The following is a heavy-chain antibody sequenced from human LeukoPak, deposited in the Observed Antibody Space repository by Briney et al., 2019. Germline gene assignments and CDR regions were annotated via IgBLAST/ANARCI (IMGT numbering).Heavy chain of an antibody. J-gene: IGHJ3*02. CDR1: GGSISSSNYY. CDR3: ARDRRWELLHAFDI. Sequence: SETLSLTCTVSGGSISSSNYYWGWIRQPPGKGLEWIGNIFYSGSTYYNPSLKSRVTISVDTSKNQFSLRLSSVTAADTAVYYCARDRRWELLHAFDIWGQGTMVTVSS. V-gene: IGHV4-39*07. CDR2: IFYSGST. D-gene: IGHD1-26*01.